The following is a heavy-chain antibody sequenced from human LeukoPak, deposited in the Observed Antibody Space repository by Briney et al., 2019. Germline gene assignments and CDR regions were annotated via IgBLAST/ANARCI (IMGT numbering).Heavy chain of an antibody. V-gene: IGHV3-23*01. CDR2: ISGSGGIT. CDR1: VLTFSSHG. Sequence: GGSLRLSCEASVLTFSSHGMSWVREAPGKGLDWVSAISGSGGITYYADSVKGRFTISRDNSKNTLFLQMNSLRAEDTAVYYCANRQGGAFGNWGQGTMVTVSS. J-gene: IGHJ3*02. CDR3: ANRQGGAFGN.